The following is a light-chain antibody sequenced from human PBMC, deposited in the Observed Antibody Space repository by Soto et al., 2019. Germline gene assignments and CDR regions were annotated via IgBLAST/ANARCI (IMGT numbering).Light chain of an antibody. CDR2: EAS. Sequence: DIQMTQSPSTLSASVGDSVTITCRASQSISSWLAWYQQKPGKAPKLLIYEASNLESGVPSRFSGRGSGTEFTLTISSLQPDDFATYYCQQYHTYCTFGQGTKLEI. V-gene: IGKV1-5*03. J-gene: IGKJ2*02. CDR1: QSISSW. CDR3: QQYHTYCT.